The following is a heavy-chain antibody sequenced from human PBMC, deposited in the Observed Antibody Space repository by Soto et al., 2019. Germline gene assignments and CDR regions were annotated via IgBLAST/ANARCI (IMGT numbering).Heavy chain of an antibody. V-gene: IGHV3-21*01. Sequence: GGSLRLSCAASGFTFSSYSMNWVRQAPGKGLEWVSSISSSSSYIYYADSVKGRFTISRDNAKNSQYLQMNSLRAEDTAVYYCARDHPLYCSGGVCPPRVGAFDIWGQGTMVTVSS. D-gene: IGHD2-8*02. CDR3: ARDHPLYCSGGVCPPRVGAFDI. J-gene: IGHJ3*02. CDR2: ISSSSSYI. CDR1: GFTFSSYS.